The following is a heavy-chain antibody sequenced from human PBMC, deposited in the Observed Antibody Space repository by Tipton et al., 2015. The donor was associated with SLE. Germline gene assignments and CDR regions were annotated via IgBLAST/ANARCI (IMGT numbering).Heavy chain of an antibody. J-gene: IGHJ5*02. CDR1: GGSISSSSYY. V-gene: IGHV4-39*07. CDR3: ASGVTAAGTGRTDWFDP. Sequence: LRLSCTVSGGSISSSSYYWGWIRQPPGKGLEWIGSIYYSGSTYYNPSLKSRVTISVDTSKNQFSLKLSSVTAADTAVYYCASGVTAAGTGRTDWFDPWGQGTLVTVSS. CDR2: IYYSGST. D-gene: IGHD6-13*01.